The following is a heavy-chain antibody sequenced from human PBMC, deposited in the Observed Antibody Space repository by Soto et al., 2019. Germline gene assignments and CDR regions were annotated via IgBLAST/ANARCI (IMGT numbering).Heavy chain of an antibody. D-gene: IGHD3-22*01. CDR2: IYYSGST. Sequence: SETLSLTCTVSGGSISSGGYYWSCIRQHPGKGLEWIGYIYYSGSTYYNPSLKSRVTISVDTSKNQFSLKLSSVTAADTAVYYCARGGVTMIVGIWGQGTMVTVSS. CDR1: GGSISSGGYY. J-gene: IGHJ3*02. CDR3: ARGGVTMIVGI. V-gene: IGHV4-31*03.